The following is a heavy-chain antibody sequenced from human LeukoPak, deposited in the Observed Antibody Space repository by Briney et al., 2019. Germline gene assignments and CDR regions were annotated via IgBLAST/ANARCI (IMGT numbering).Heavy chain of an antibody. Sequence: ASVKVSCKTSGYNFIGYFIHWVRQAPGQGLEWMGWIDPHRGETAYANKFQGRVTLTRDTTTTTVYMESNSLRSDDTAVYFYARVRGGYCTGDRCYGDFFFDNWGQGTLVTVTS. CDR1: GYNFIGYF. CDR3: ARVRGGYCTGDRCYGDFFFDN. V-gene: IGHV1-2*02. CDR2: IDPHRGET. D-gene: IGHD2-15*01. J-gene: IGHJ4*02.